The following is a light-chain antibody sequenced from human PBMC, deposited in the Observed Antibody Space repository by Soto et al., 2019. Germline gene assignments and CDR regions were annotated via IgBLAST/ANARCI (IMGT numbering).Light chain of an antibody. CDR1: QNITSW. J-gene: IGKJ2*01. CDR3: QHYNGY. CDR2: DAS. Sequence: DMPMTQSPTTLSASVGDRVTITCRASQNITSWLAWYQQKPAKAPKVRIYDASTLESGVPSRFSGSGFGTEFTLAISCLQPDDFATYYCQHYNGYFGQGTKLEIK. V-gene: IGKV1-5*01.